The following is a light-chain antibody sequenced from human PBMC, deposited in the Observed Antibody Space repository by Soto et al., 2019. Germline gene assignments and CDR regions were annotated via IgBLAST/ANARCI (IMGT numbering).Light chain of an antibody. J-gene: IGLJ2*01. CDR1: SSDVGDFNY. CDR2: DVT. Sequence: QSALTQPASVSGSPGRSVTISCTGSSSDVGDFNYVSWYQHLPGRAPKLIIYDVTNRPSGISYRFSASKSGRTASLTISELQAEDEADYYCSSYSISSTHVVFGGGTKVTVL. V-gene: IGLV2-14*03. CDR3: SSYSISSTHVV.